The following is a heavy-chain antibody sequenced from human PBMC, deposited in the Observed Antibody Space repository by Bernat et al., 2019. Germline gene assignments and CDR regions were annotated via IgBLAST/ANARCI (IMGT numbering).Heavy chain of an antibody. CDR1: DFTFGDYA. Sequence: VESGGGLVQAGRSLRLSCTASDFTFGDYAMGWFRQAPAKGLEWVGFIRSDSYAATTEYAASVRGRFSISKDESRTIAHLQMDGLKTEDTAVYYCARRITTFGVVNRVDVWGQGITVTVSS. J-gene: IGHJ6*02. CDR3: ARRITTFGVVNRVDV. V-gene: IGHV3-49*03. D-gene: IGHD3-3*01. CDR2: IRSDSYAATT.